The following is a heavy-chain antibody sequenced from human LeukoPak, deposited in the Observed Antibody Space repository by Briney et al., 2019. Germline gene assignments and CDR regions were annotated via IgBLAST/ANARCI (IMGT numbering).Heavy chain of an antibody. CDR2: VSAYSGDT. D-gene: IGHD2-2*01. CDR1: GYTFTSYG. CDR3: ARDCSTSCCPPFNY. Sequence: ASVKVSCKAFGYTFTSYGISWVRQAPGQGLDWMGWVSAYSGDTNYAQRFQGRVTMTTDASTSTAYMELRSLRSDDTAVYYCARDCSTSCCPPFNYWGQGTLVTVSS. J-gene: IGHJ4*02. V-gene: IGHV1-18*04.